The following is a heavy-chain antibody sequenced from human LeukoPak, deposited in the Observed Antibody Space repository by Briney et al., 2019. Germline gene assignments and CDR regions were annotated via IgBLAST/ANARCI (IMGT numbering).Heavy chain of an antibody. CDR1: GYTFTDYY. CDR3: ARDHYCSGDNCYQHNNWFGP. V-gene: IGHV1-2*02. J-gene: IGHJ5*02. CDR2: INPKNGST. Sequence: ASVKVSCKTSGYTFTDYYIHWVRQAPGQGLEWMGWINPKNGSTNFAQKFQGRVTMTRDTSILTVYMELSRLRSDDTAVYYCARDHYCSGDNCYQHNNWFGPWGQGALVTVSS. D-gene: IGHD2-15*01.